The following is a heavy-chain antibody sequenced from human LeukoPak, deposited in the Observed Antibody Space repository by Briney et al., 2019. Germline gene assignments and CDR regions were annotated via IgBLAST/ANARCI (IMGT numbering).Heavy chain of an antibody. Sequence: GGSLRLSCAASGFTFSSYAMSWVRQAPAEGLEWVSSITTSCGSTYYADSVKGRFTISRDNAKNPLYLQMNSVRAEDTAFYYCAKDHYVSGRYDAFDIWGQGTMVTVSS. D-gene: IGHD3-10*01. CDR1: GFTFSSYA. CDR3: AKDHYVSGRYDAFDI. J-gene: IGHJ3*02. V-gene: IGHV3-23*01. CDR2: ITTSCGST.